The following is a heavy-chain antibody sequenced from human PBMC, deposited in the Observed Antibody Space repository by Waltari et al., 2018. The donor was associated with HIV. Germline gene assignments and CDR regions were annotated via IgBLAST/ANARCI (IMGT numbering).Heavy chain of an antibody. J-gene: IGHJ5*01. CDR1: GFRLSSHA. CDR3: VRHPYSDYSLVWVDS. CDR2: ISGIGFSS. Sequence: EVQLLESGGGLVQTGGSRRLSCDAWGFRLSSHARSWVRRAWGKGLELVPIISGIGFSSNYADYAKGPFIISRDNSKNVLYLQMNSLRVEDTAIYYCVRHPYSDYSLVWVDSWGQGTLVSVSS. V-gene: IGHV3-23*01. D-gene: IGHD4-17*01.